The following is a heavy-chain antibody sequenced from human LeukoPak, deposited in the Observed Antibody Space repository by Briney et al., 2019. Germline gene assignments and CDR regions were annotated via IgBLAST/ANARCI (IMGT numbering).Heavy chain of an antibody. V-gene: IGHV3-53*01. CDR3: ARDQPFDY. CDR2: IYSGGAI. Sequence: GGSLRLSCVASGFAFGSNYMSWVRRAPGKGLEWVSLIYSGGAIRYADSVKGRFTISRDSSKNTLFLQMNDLTVEDTARYYCARDQPFDYWGQGTLVTVSS. J-gene: IGHJ4*02. CDR1: GFAFGSNY.